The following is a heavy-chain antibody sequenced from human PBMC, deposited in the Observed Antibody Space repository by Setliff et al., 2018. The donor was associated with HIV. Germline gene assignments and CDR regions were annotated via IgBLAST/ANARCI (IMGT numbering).Heavy chain of an antibody. Sequence: VASVKVSCKASGNTFHSYYMYWVRQAPGQGLEWMGIINPSGGHTDYAAQKFQGRVTMTRDTSTSTVYMEVSSLRSDDTAVYYCAREGSPIYYFDYWRQGTLVTVSS. CDR1: GNTFHSYY. CDR3: AREGSPIYYFDY. D-gene: IGHD3-10*01. J-gene: IGHJ4*02. V-gene: IGHV1-46*02. CDR2: INPSGGHT.